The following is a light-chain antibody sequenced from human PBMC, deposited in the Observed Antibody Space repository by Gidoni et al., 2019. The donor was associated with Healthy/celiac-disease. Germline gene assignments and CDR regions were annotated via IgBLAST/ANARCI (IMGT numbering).Light chain of an antibody. CDR3: QQSYSTPGT. CDR1: QSISSY. J-gene: IGKJ1*01. Sequence: DIQMTQSPSSLSASVGDRVTITCRASQSISSYLNWYQQKPGKAPKLLNYAASSLQSGVPSRFSGSGSGTDFTLTISSLQPEDFANYYCQQSYSTPGTFGQGTKVEIK. CDR2: AAS. V-gene: IGKV1-39*01.